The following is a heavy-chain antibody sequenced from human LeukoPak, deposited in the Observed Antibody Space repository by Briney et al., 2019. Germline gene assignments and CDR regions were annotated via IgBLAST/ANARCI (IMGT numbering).Heavy chain of an antibody. CDR1: GGSISSYY. D-gene: IGHD1-26*01. CDR3: ARERKGRSDY. V-gene: IGHV4-59*12. CDR2: IYYSGST. J-gene: IGHJ4*02. Sequence: SETLSLTCTVSGGSISSYYWSWIRQPPGKGLEWIGYIYYSGSTYYNPSLKSRVTISVDTSKNQFSLKLSSVTAADTAVYYCARERKGRSDYWGQGTLVTVSS.